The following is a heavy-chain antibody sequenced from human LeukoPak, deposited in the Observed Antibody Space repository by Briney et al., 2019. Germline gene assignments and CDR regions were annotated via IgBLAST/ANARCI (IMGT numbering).Heavy chain of an antibody. V-gene: IGHV3-21*01. J-gene: IGHJ6*03. D-gene: IGHD2/OR15-2a*01. CDR2: ISSSSSYI. CDR1: GFTFSSYA. CDR3: YLLSGYYMDV. Sequence: GGSLRLSCAASGFTFSSYAMHWVRQAPGKGLEWVSSISSSSSYIYYADSVKGRFTISRDNAKNSLYLQMNSLRAEDTAVYYCYLLSGYYMDVWGKGTTVTVSS.